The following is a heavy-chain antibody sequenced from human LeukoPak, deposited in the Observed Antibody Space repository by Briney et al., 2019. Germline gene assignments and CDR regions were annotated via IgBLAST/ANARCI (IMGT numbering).Heavy chain of an antibody. D-gene: IGHD6-6*01. CDR3: AREVGSSIAAPRIQFDP. V-gene: IGHV4-4*07. CDR2: IYTSGST. CDR1: GGSISSYY. J-gene: IGHJ5*02. Sequence: SETLSLTCTVSGGSISSYYWNWIRQPAGKGLEWIGRIYTSGSTNYNPSLKSRVTMSVDTSKNQFSLKLSSVTAADTAVYYCAREVGSSIAAPRIQFDPWGQGTLVTVSS.